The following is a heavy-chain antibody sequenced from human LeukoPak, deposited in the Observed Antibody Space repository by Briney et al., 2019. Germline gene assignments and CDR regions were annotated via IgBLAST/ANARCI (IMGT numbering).Heavy chain of an antibody. Sequence: ASVKVSCKASGYTFSRYVMNWVRQAPGQGPEWMGWINTKTGNPTYAQGFTGRFVFSLDTSVTTAYLQISSLKDEDTAVYYCARSGSWTDHPAFDIWGQGTMVTVSS. V-gene: IGHV7-4-1*02. J-gene: IGHJ3*02. D-gene: IGHD3/OR15-3a*01. CDR1: GYTFSRYV. CDR3: ARSGSWTDHPAFDI. CDR2: INTKTGNP.